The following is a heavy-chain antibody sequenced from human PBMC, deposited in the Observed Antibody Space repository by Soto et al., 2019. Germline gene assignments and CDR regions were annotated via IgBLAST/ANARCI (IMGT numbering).Heavy chain of an antibody. CDR3: ARGGSFQGGKMDV. D-gene: IGHD3-16*01. V-gene: IGHV4-31*03. J-gene: IGHJ6*04. CDR1: GGSISSGGYY. Sequence: SETLSLTCTVSGGSISSGGYYWSWIRQHPGKGLEWIGYIYYSGSTCYNPSLKSRVTISVDTSKNQFSLKLSSVTAADTAVYYCARGGSFQGGKMDVWGKGTTVTVSS. CDR2: IYYSGST.